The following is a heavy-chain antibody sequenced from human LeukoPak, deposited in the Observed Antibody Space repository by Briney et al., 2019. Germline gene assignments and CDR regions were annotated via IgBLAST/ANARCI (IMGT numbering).Heavy chain of an antibody. CDR1: GFTFSSYW. V-gene: IGHV3-7*01. Sequence: GGSLRLSCAASGFTFSSYWMSWVRQAPGKGLEWVANIKQDGSERYYVDSMKGRFTISRDNAKNSLYLQMNSLRAEDTAVYYCARGLAAFRDYYASGSLDYWGREALVTVSS. J-gene: IGHJ4*02. CDR2: IKQDGSER. D-gene: IGHD3-10*01. CDR3: ARGLAAFRDYYASGSLDY.